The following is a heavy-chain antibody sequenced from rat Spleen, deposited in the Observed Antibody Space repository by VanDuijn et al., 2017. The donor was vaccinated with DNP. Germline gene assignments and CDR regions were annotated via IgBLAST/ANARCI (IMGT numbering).Heavy chain of an antibody. Sequence: EVQLVESGGGLVQPGRSMKLSCAASGIIFSDCDMAWVRQAPRKGLEWVASLSPSGGSSYYRDSVKGRFTVSRDNAKSRLYLQMDSLRSEDTATYFCATYYGYNSYFFDYWGQGVMVTVSS. V-gene: IGHV5-20*01. CDR1: GIIFSDCD. J-gene: IGHJ2*01. CDR2: LSPSGGSS. D-gene: IGHD1-9*01. CDR3: ATYYGYNSYFFDY.